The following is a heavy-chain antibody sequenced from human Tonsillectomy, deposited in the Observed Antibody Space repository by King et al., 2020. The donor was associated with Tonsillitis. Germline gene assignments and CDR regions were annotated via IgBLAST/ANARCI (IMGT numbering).Heavy chain of an antibody. Sequence: VQLVQSGAEVKKPGSSVKVSCKASGGTFSSYAISWVRQAPGQGLEWMGRIIPILAIANYAQKFQGRVSITADKSTSTAYMELRSLRSEDTAVYYCARALDYYYDSGGFDAFDIWGQGTMVTVSS. J-gene: IGHJ3*02. D-gene: IGHD3-22*01. CDR2: IIPILAIA. V-gene: IGHV1-69*04. CDR1: GGTFSSYA. CDR3: ARALDYYYDSGGFDAFDI.